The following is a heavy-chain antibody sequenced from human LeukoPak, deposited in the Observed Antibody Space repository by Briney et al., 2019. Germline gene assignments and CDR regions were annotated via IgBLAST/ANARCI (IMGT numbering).Heavy chain of an antibody. V-gene: IGHV1-69-2*01. CDR3: STEYLEWLSADY. Sequence: ASVKVSCKVSGYTFTDYYMHWVQQAPGKGLEWMGLVDPEDGETIYAEKFQGRVTITADTSTDTAYMELSSLRSEDTAVYYCSTEYLEWLSADYWGQGTLVTVSS. J-gene: IGHJ4*02. CDR1: GYTFTDYY. D-gene: IGHD3-3*01. CDR2: VDPEDGET.